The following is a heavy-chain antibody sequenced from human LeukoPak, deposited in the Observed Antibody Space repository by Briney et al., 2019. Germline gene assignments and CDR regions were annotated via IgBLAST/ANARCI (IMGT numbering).Heavy chain of an antibody. V-gene: IGHV3-48*03. CDR3: AELGITMIGGV. CDR2: ISSSGSTI. CDR1: GFNFSTYW. J-gene: IGHJ6*04. D-gene: IGHD3-10*02. Sequence: GGSLRLSCVASGFNFSTYWMTWVRQAPGKGLEWVSYISSSGSTIYYADSVKGRFTISRDNAKNSLYLQMNSLRAEDTAVYCCAELGITMIGGVWGKGTTVTISS.